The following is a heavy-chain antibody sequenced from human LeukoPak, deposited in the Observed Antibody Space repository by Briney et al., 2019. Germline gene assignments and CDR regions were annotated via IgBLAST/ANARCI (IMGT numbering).Heavy chain of an antibody. Sequence: SETLSLTCTVSGGSISSGGYYWSWIRQPAGKGLEWIGRIYTSGSTNYNPSLKSRVTMSVDTSKNQFSLKLSSVTAADTAVYYCARDQTYGSGSYFDSKSPYGMDVWGQGTTVTVSS. CDR3: ARDQTYGSGSYFDSKSPYGMDV. CDR2: IYTSGST. CDR1: GGSISSGGYY. V-gene: IGHV4-61*02. J-gene: IGHJ6*02. D-gene: IGHD3-10*01.